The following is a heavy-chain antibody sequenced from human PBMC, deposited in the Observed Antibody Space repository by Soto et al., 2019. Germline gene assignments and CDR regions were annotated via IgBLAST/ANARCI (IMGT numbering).Heavy chain of an antibody. Sequence: QVQLVQSGVEVKKPGASVRVSCKASGYTFTNYGITWVRQAPGQGLEWLGWISGYNGNTNYAQKVQGRGTMTTDTSTSTAYMDRTSLGYDDTAVYYCARGGRFAVADTDYWGQGTLLTVSS. J-gene: IGHJ4*02. V-gene: IGHV1-18*01. D-gene: IGHD3-3*01. CDR2: ISGYNGNT. CDR1: GYTFTNYG. CDR3: ARGGRFAVADTDY.